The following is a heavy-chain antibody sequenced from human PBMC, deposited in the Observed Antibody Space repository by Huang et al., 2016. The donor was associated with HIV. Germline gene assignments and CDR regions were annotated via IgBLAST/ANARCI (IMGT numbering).Heavy chain of an antibody. J-gene: IGHJ3*02. CDR1: GGSITSSSYY. CDR2: IYYSGST. D-gene: IGHD3-22*01. V-gene: IGHV4-39*01. CDR3: ARHFSYYDSSGYTPWDAFDI. Sequence: QLQLQGSGPGLAKPSETLSLTCTVSGGSITSSSYYWGWIRQPPGKGLEWVGSIYYSGSTDYNPSLKRRVTVSVDTSKNQFSLKLSSVTAADTAVYNCARHFSYYDSSGYTPWDAFDIWGQGTMVTVSS.